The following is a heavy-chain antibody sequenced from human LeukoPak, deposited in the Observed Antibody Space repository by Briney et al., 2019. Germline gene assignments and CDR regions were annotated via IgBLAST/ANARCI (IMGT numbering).Heavy chain of an antibody. Sequence: GGSLRLSCAASGFTFSSFGMTWVRQAQAPGKGLEWVSGISGSDGSTYYADSVKGRFTISRDNAKNSLYLQMNSLRAEDTAVYYCARGIVAVGNLDYWGQGTLVTVSS. CDR3: ARGIVAVGNLDY. D-gene: IGHD6-13*01. J-gene: IGHJ4*02. CDR2: ISGSDGST. CDR1: GFTFSSFG. V-gene: IGHV3-23*01.